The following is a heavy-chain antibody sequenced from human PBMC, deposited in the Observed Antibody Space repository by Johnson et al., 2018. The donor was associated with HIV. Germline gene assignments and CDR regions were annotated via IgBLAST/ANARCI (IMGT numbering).Heavy chain of an antibody. CDR2: IRYDGSNK. Sequence: QVQLVESGGGLVKPGGSLRLSCAASGFTFSDYYMSWIRQAPGKGLEWVAFIRYDGSNKYYADSVKGRFTISRDNSKNTLYLQMNSLRAEDTAVYYCARDDSSGWYGLGAFDIWGQGTMVTVSS. D-gene: IGHD6-19*01. V-gene: IGHV3-30*02. CDR3: ARDDSSGWYGLGAFDI. CDR1: GFTFSDYY. J-gene: IGHJ3*02.